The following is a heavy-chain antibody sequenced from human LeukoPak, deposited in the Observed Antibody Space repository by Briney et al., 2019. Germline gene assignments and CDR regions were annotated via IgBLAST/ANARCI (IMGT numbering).Heavy chain of an antibody. CDR2: IYYSGST. D-gene: IGHD1-26*01. V-gene: IGHV4-59*01. J-gene: IGHJ3*02. CDR3: ARGWELLSSEAFDI. Sequence: SETLSLTCAVYGGSISSYYWSWIRQPPGKGLEWIGYIYYSGSTNYNPSLKSRVTISVDTSKNQFSLKLSSVTAADTAVYYCARGWELLSSEAFDIWGQGTMVTVSS. CDR1: GGSISSYY.